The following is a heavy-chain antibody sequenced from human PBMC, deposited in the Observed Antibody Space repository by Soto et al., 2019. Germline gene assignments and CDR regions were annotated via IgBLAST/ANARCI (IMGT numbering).Heavy chain of an antibody. J-gene: IGHJ4*02. CDR3: ARESEDLTSNFDY. CDR1: GFTFTRYS. V-gene: IGHV3-21*06. Sequence: GGSLRLACAASGFTFTRYSMNWVRQAPGKGLEWVSSISSTTNYIYYGDSMKGRFTISRDNAKNSLYLEMNSLRAEDTAVYYCARESEDLTSNFDYWGQGTLVTVSS. CDR2: ISSTTNYI.